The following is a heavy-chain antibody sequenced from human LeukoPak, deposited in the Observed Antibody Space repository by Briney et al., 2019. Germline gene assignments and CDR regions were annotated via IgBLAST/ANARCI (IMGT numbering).Heavy chain of an antibody. V-gene: IGHV3-23*01. CDR1: GFTFSSYA. D-gene: IGHD3-3*01. CDR2: ISGSGGST. CDR3: AKDESYYDFWSGYSASYWYFDL. Sequence: GGSLGLSCAASGFTFSSYAMSWVRQAPGKGLEWVSAISGSGGSTYYADSVKGRFTISRDNSKNTLYLQMNSLRAEDTAVYYCAKDESYYDFWSGYSASYWYFDLWGRGTLVTVSS. J-gene: IGHJ2*01.